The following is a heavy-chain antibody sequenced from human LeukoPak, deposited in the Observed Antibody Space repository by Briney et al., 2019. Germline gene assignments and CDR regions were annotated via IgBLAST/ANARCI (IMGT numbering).Heavy chain of an antibody. CDR3: ARDIVGVTRAFGY. V-gene: IGHV4-61*01. CDR1: GGSVSSGSYY. D-gene: IGHD1-26*01. J-gene: IGHJ4*02. Sequence: SETLSLTCTVSGGSVSSGSYYWSWIRQPPGKGLEWIGYIYYSGNTNYNPSLKSRVTMSVDTSKNQFSLKLNSVTAADTAVYYCARDIVGVTRAFGYWGQGTLATVSS. CDR2: IYYSGNT.